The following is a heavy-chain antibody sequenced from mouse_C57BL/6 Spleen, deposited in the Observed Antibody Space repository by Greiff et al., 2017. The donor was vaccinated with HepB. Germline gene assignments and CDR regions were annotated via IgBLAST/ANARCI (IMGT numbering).Heavy chain of an antibody. J-gene: IGHJ4*01. V-gene: IGHV5-17*01. Sequence: EVQLVESGGGLVKPGGSLKLSCAASGFTFSDYGMHWVRQAPEKGLEWVAYISSGSSTIYYADTVKGRFTISRDNAKNTLFLQMTSLRSEDTAMYYCARRDDYDSYAMDYWGQGTSVTVSS. CDR2: ISSGSSTI. CDR1: GFTFSDYG. D-gene: IGHD2-4*01. CDR3: ARRDDYDSYAMDY.